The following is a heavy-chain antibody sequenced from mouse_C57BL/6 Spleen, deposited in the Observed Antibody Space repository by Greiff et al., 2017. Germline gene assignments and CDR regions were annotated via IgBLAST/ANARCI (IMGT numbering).Heavy chain of an antibody. Sequence: VQLVESGAELARPGASVKMSCKASGYTFTSYTMHWVKQRPGQGLEWIGYINPSSGYTKYNQKFKDKATLTAAKSTSTAYMQLSSLTSEDSAVYYCARSHYGSYWYFDVWGTGTTVTVSS. CDR2: INPSSGYT. CDR1: GYTFTSYT. V-gene: IGHV1-4*01. J-gene: IGHJ1*03. D-gene: IGHD1-1*01. CDR3: ARSHYGSYWYFDV.